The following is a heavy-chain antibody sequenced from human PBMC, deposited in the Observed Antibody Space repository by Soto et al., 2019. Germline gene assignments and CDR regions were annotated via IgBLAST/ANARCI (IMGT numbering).Heavy chain of an antibody. CDR2: ISGSGGST. CDR1: GFTFSSYA. J-gene: IGHJ4*02. D-gene: IGHD2-2*01. CDR3: ERGDIVVVPAANQRQPDEYYFDY. Sequence: GGSLRLSCAASGFTFSSYAMSWVRQAPGKGLEWVSAISGSGGSTYYADSVKGRFTISRDNSKNTLYLQMNSLRAEDTAVYYCERGDIVVVPAANQRQPDEYYFDYWGQGTLVTVSS. V-gene: IGHV3-23*01.